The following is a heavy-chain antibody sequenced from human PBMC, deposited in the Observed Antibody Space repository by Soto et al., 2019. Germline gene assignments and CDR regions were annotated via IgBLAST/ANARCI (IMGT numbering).Heavy chain of an antibody. V-gene: IGHV1-69*12. CDR1: GGRLSNYG. CDR3: ARGDATKIVVTTYYAMDV. CDR2: IIPVFGTP. D-gene: IGHD3-22*01. Sequence: QVQLVQSGAEVKKPGSSVKVSCKASGGRLSNYGISWVRQAPGQGIEWMGAIIPVFGTPNYAQKFQDRVTITADESTTTVYMKVRSLTSEDTAVYYCARGDATKIVVTTYYAMDVWGQGTTVTVSS. J-gene: IGHJ6*01.